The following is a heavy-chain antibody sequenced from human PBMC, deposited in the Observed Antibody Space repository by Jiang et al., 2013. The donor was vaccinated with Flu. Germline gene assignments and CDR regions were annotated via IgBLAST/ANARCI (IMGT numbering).Heavy chain of an antibody. D-gene: IGHD3-3*01. CDR2: INTNTGNP. Sequence: QSGSELKKPGASVKVSCKASGYTFTSYAMNWVRQAPGQGLEWMGWINTNTGNPTYAQGFTGRFVFSLDTSVSTAYLQISSLKAEDTAVYYCARALWDQLPIFGVVMSLDYAFXIWGQGTMVTVSS. CDR1: GYTFTSYA. V-gene: IGHV7-4-1*02. J-gene: IGHJ3*02. CDR3: ARALWDQLPIFGVVMSLDYAFXI.